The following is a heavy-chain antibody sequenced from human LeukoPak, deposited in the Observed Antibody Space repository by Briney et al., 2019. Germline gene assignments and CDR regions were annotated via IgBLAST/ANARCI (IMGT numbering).Heavy chain of an antibody. V-gene: IGHV4-4*09. CDR3: ARVMTTVTTDWFDP. CDR2: IYTSGST. J-gene: IGHJ5*02. CDR1: GGSISSYY. D-gene: IGHD4-11*01. Sequence: PSETLSLTCTVSGGSISSYYWSWIRQPPGKGLEGIGYIYTSGSTNYNPSLKSRVTISVDTSKNQFSLKLSSVTAADTAVYYCARVMTTVTTDWFDPWGQGTLVTVSS.